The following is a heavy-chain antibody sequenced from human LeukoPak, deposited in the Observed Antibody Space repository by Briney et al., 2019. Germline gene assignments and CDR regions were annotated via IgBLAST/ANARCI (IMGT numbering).Heavy chain of an antibody. CDR3: ARSRPRYCSSTSCYDYYYYGMDV. J-gene: IGHJ6*02. V-gene: IGHV4-34*01. D-gene: IGHD2-2*01. CDR1: GGSFSGYY. Sequence: SETLSVTCAVYGGSFSGYYWSWIRHPPGEGLEWIREINHSGSTNYNPSLKSRVTISVDTSKNQFSLKLSSVTAADTAVYYCARSRPRYCSSTSCYDYYYYGMDVWGQGTTVTVSS. CDR2: INHSGST.